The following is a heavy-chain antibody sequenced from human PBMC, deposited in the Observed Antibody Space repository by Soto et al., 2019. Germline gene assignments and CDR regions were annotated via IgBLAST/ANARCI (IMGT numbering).Heavy chain of an antibody. CDR2: IYYSGST. Sequence: SETLSLTCTVSGGSISSYYWSWIRQPPGKGLERIGYIYYSGSTNYNPSLKSRVTISVDTSKNQFSLKLSSVTAADTAVYYCARAKSSGWFDYWGQGTLVTVSS. CDR1: GGSISSYY. CDR3: ARAKSSGWFDY. V-gene: IGHV4-59*01. J-gene: IGHJ4*02. D-gene: IGHD6-19*01.